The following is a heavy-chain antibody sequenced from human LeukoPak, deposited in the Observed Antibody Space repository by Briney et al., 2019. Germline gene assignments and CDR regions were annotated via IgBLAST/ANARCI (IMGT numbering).Heavy chain of an antibody. D-gene: IGHD3-22*01. CDR3: AKDRTYYYDSSEHYFDY. CDR1: GFTFSSYG. CDR2: ISYDGSNK. V-gene: IGHV3-30*18. Sequence: GGSLRLSCAASGFTFSSYGMHWVRQAPGKGLEWVAVISYDGSNKYYADSVKGRFTISRDNSKNTLYLQMNSQRAEDTAVYYCAKDRTYYYDSSEHYFDYWGQGTLVTVSS. J-gene: IGHJ4*02.